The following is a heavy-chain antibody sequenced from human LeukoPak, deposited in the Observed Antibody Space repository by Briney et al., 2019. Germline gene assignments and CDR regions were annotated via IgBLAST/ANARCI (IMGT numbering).Heavy chain of an antibody. CDR1: GGSISSGGYY. J-gene: IGHJ6*02. Sequence: SQTLSLTCNVSGGSISSGGYYWSWIRQHPGKGLEWIGYIYYSGSTYYNPSLKSRVTISVDTSKNQFSLKLSSVTAADTAVYYCARVLWFGETYGMDVWGQGTTVTVSS. V-gene: IGHV4-31*03. CDR3: ARVLWFGETYGMDV. D-gene: IGHD3-10*01. CDR2: IYYSGST.